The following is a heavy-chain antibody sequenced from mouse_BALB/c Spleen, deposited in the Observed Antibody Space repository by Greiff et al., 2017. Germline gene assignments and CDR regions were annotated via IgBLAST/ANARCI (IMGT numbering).Heavy chain of an antibody. CDR3: ARSYGKLFAY. V-gene: IGHV2-2*02. D-gene: IGHD2-1*01. CDR2: IWSGGST. CDR1: GFSLTSYG. J-gene: IGHJ3*01. Sequence: VQLQESGPGLVQPSQSLSITCTVSGFSLTSYGVHWVRQSPGKGLEWLGVIWSGGSTDYNAAFISRLSISKDNSKSQVFFKMNSLQANDTAIYYCARSYGKLFAYWGQGTLVTVSA.